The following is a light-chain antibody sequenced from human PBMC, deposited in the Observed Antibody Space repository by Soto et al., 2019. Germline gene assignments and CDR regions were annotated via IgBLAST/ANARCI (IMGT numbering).Light chain of an antibody. CDR2: EVS. J-gene: IGLJ1*01. Sequence: QSALTQPASVSGSPGQSITISCTGTSSDVGSYNYVSWYQQHPGKAPKLMIYEVSNRPSGVSNSFSGSKSGNTASLTISGLQAEDEADYYCSSYTSSSTLVFGTGTKLPVL. V-gene: IGLV2-14*01. CDR3: SSYTSSSTLV. CDR1: SSDVGSYNY.